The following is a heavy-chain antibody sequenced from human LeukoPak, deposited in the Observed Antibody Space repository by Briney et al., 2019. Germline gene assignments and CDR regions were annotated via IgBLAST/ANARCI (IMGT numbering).Heavy chain of an antibody. V-gene: IGHV4-39*01. Sequence: SETLSLTCTVSGGSLSSRNYYWGRIRQPPGKGLEWIGSIYYSGSTYYNPSLKSRVTISVDTSKNQFPLKLSFVTAAETAVYYCAGERIYYGLDVWGQGTTVTVSS. CDR3: AGERIYYGLDV. D-gene: IGHD3-10*01. J-gene: IGHJ6*02. CDR1: GGSLSSRNYY. CDR2: IYYSGST.